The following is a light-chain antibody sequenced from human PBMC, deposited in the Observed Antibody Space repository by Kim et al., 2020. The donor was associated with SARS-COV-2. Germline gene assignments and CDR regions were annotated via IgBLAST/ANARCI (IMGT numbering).Light chain of an antibody. Sequence: ASVGDRITITFQASQDISTYLSWYQQKPGEAPTVVIYDASELEAWVPSSFSGGGSVAFFTFTITSLQPVDVATYYCQQYCDLPITFGQGTRLEIK. J-gene: IGKJ5*01. CDR3: QQYCDLPIT. CDR1: QDISTY. V-gene: IGKV1-33*01. CDR2: DAS.